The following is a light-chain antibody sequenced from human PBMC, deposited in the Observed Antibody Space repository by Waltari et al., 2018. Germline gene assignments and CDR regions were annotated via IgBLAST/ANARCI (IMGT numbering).Light chain of an antibody. J-gene: IGLJ1*01. CDR1: SGDVGGYDL. CDR3: SSFTSSSTGI. V-gene: IGLV2-14*03. CDR2: DTN. Sequence: QSALTQPASVSGSPGQSITISCTGTSGDVGGYDLVSWYQQHPGKAPKLMIYDTNNRPSGVSDRFSASTSGNTASLTISDLRPEDEAEYYCSSFTSSSTGIFGSGTTVTVL.